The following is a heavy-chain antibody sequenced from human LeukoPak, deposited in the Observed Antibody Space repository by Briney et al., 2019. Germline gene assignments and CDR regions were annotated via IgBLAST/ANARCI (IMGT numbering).Heavy chain of an antibody. Sequence: GRSLRLSCAASGFTVSSYGMHWVRQAPGKGLEWVAVIWYDGSNKYYADSVKGRFTISRDNSKNTLYLQMNSLRAEDTAVYYCARSTTYYYDSSGYSDFDYWGQGTLVTVSS. J-gene: IGHJ4*02. CDR1: GFTVSSYG. D-gene: IGHD3-22*01. V-gene: IGHV3-33*01. CDR2: IWYDGSNK. CDR3: ARSTTYYYDSSGYSDFDY.